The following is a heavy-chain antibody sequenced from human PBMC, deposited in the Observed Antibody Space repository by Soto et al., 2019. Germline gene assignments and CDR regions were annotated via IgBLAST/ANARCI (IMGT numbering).Heavy chain of an antibody. Sequence: SETLSLTCAVYGGSFSGYYWSWIRQPPGKGLEWIGEINHSGSTNYNPSLKSRVTISVDTSKNQFSLKLSSVTAADTAVYYCATYPGDCSGGSCYLGAAFDIWRQGTMVTVSS. CDR3: ATYPGDCSGGSCYLGAAFDI. J-gene: IGHJ3*02. CDR2: INHSGST. D-gene: IGHD2-15*01. V-gene: IGHV4-34*01. CDR1: GGSFSGYY.